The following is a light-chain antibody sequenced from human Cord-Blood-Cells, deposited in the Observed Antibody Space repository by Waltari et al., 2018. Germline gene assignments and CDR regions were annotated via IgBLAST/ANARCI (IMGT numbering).Light chain of an antibody. CDR1: QSVSSY. CDR2: DAS. V-gene: IGKV3-11*01. Sequence: EIVLTQSPATLSLSPGERATLSCSASQSVSSYLAWYQQKPGQAPRLLIYDASNRATGIPARFSGSGSGTDSTLTISSLEPEDFAVYYCQQRSNWPPLTFGGGTKVEIK. J-gene: IGKJ4*01. CDR3: QQRSNWPPLT.